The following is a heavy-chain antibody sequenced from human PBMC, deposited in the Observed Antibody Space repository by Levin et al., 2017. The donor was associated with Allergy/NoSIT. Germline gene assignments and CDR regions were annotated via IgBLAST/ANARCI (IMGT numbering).Heavy chain of an antibody. CDR2: FIIIGIRI. Sequence: GGSLRLSCAASGFTFSNYWRHWVRQEPGKGRIWFSQFIIIGIRITYEDSTEGPVTISKDKAKDTLYQKMNSPTAEDTDIYYCARDPASSRGMARNFDSWGQGTLVTVSA. J-gene: IGHJ4*02. D-gene: IGHD6-13*01. CDR1: GFTFSNYW. CDR3: ARDPASSRGMARNFDS. V-gene: IGHV3-74*01.